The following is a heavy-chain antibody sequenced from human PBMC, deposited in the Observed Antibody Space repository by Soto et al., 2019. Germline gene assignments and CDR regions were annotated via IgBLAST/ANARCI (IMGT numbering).Heavy chain of an antibody. CDR3: ARDSVSGSSSFNSDY. V-gene: IGHV4-31*03. D-gene: IGHD6-6*01. CDR2: IYYSGST. Sequence: SETLSLTCTVSGGSISSGGYYWSWIRQHPGKGLEWIGYIYYSGSTYYNPSLKSRVTISVDTAKNQFSLKLSSVTAADTAVDYGARDSVSGSSSFNSDYWGQGTLVTVSS. J-gene: IGHJ4*02. CDR1: GGSISSGGYY.